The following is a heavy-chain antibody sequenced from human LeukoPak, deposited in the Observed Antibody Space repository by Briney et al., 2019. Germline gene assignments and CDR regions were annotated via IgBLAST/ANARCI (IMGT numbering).Heavy chain of an antibody. CDR3: AKALLGGAFDI. J-gene: IGHJ3*02. CDR1: GFSFSTSW. Sequence: AGGSLRLSCAASGFSFSTSWMTWVRQAPGKGLEWVSAISGSGGSTYYADSVKGRFTISRDNSKNTLYLQMNSLRAEDTAVYYCAKALLGGAFDIWGQGTMVTVSS. CDR2: ISGSGGST. D-gene: IGHD2-15*01. V-gene: IGHV3-23*01.